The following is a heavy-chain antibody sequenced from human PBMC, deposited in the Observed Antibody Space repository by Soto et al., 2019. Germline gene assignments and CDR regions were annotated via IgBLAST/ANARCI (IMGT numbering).Heavy chain of an antibody. CDR2: ISSSSSTI. CDR3: ARAPKGIAAAGCNWFDP. Sequence: PGGSLRLSCAASGFTFSSYSMNWVRQAPGKGLEWVSYISSSSSTIYYADSVKGRFTISRDNAKNSLYLQMNSLRDEDTAVYYCARAPKGIAAAGCNWFDPWGQGTLVTVSS. V-gene: IGHV3-48*02. CDR1: GFTFSSYS. D-gene: IGHD6-13*01. J-gene: IGHJ5*02.